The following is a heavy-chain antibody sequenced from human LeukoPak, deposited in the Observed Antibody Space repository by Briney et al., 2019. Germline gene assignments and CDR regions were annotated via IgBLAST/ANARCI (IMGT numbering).Heavy chain of an antibody. Sequence: GGSLRLSCAASGFTFSSYEMNWVRQAPGKGLEWVSYISSSGSTIYYADSVEGRFNISRDNAKDSLYLQMNSLKAEDTAVYYCARDLARFGENEGTTQSSFDPWGQGTLVTVSS. V-gene: IGHV3-48*03. D-gene: IGHD3-10*01. J-gene: IGHJ5*02. CDR1: GFTFSSYE. CDR3: ARDLARFGENEGTTQSSFDP. CDR2: ISSSGSTI.